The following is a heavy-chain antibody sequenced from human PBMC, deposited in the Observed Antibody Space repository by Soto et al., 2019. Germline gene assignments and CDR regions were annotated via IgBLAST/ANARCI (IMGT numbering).Heavy chain of an antibody. V-gene: IGHV1-69*02. J-gene: IGHJ4*02. Sequence: QVQLVQSGAEVKKPGSSVKVSCKASGGTLSSYTISWVRQAPGQGLEWMGRIIPILGIANYAQKFQGRVTITADKSTSTAYMELSSLRSEDTAVYYCASFMTTVITVDYWGQGTLVTVSS. D-gene: IGHD4-17*01. CDR2: IIPILGIA. CDR3: ASFMTTVITVDY. CDR1: GGTLSSYT.